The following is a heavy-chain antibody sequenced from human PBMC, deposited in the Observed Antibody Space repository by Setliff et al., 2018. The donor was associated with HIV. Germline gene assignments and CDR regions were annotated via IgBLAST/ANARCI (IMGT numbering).Heavy chain of an antibody. J-gene: IGHJ4*02. CDR1: RFTFSTYS. V-gene: IGHV3-48*01. D-gene: IGHD3-22*01. Sequence: GGSLRLSCAASRFTFSTYSMNWVRQAPGKGLEWISYISSSGSTIFYADSVKGRSTISRDNAKNSLYLQMNSLRAEDTAVYYCALFYYGSSGHFDYWGQGTLVTVSS. CDR2: ISSSGSTI. CDR3: ALFYYGSSGHFDY.